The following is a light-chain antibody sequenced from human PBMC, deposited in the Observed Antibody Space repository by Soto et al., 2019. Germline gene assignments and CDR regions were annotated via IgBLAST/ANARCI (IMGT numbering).Light chain of an antibody. V-gene: IGKV3-15*01. Sequence: IVMTQSPDTLSVSPGERATLSCRASQSVSSNLAWYQQKAGQAPRLLIYRASTRATGIPARFSGSGSGTEFTLTISSLQSEDFAVYYCQQYSNWPLTFGGGTKVEIK. CDR3: QQYSNWPLT. CDR2: RAS. J-gene: IGKJ4*01. CDR1: QSVSSN.